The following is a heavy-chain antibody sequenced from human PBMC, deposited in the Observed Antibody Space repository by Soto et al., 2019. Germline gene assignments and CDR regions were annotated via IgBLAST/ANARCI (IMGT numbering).Heavy chain of an antibody. D-gene: IGHD6-19*01. CDR1: GGSISSYY. V-gene: IGHV4-59*08. J-gene: IGHJ4*02. Sequence: SETLSLTCTVSGGSISSYYWSWIRQPPGKGLEWIGYIYYSGSTNYNPSLKSRVTISVDTSKNQFSLKLSSVTAADTAVYYCARQVGGWAPWYFDYWGQGTMVTVSS. CDR2: IYYSGST. CDR3: ARQVGGWAPWYFDY.